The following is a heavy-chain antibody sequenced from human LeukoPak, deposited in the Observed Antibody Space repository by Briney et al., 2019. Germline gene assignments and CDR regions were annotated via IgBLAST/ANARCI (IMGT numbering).Heavy chain of an antibody. Sequence: SETLSLTCTVSGGSISSYYWSWIRQPPGKGLEWIGYIYYSGSTNYNPSLKSRVTISVDTSKNQFSLKLSSVTAADTAVYYCARASRLRGYSYGTFDYWGQGTLVTVSS. CDR1: GGSISSYY. D-gene: IGHD5-18*01. V-gene: IGHV4-59*01. J-gene: IGHJ4*02. CDR3: ARASRLRGYSYGTFDY. CDR2: IYYSGST.